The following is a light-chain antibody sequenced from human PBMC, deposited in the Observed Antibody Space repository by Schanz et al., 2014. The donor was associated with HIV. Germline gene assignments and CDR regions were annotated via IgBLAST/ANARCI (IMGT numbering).Light chain of an antibody. J-gene: IGLJ1*01. CDR2: DVS. CDR1: SNDVGGYDY. V-gene: IGLV2-14*03. Sequence: QSALTQPASVSGSPGQSITISCTGTSNDVGGYDYVSWYQQHPGKAPKLMIYDVSNRPSGVSNRFSGSKSGNTASLTISGLQAEDEADYYCSSYTGSSTRYVFGTGTKLTVL. CDR3: SSYTGSSTRYV.